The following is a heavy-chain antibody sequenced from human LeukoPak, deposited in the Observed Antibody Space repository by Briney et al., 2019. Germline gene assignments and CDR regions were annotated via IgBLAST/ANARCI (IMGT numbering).Heavy chain of an antibody. Sequence: PGGSLRLSCAASGFTFSSYWMSWVRQAPGQGLGWVANIKHDASEIYYVDSVKGRFTISRDNAKNSLYLQMKNLRAEDTAVYYCEGERGDAFDVWGQGTVVTVSS. CDR1: GFTFSSYW. J-gene: IGHJ3*01. CDR2: IKHDASEI. CDR3: EGERGDAFDV. V-gene: IGHV3-7*01.